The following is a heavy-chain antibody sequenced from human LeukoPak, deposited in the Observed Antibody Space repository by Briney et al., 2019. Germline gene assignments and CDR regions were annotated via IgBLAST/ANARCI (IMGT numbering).Heavy chain of an antibody. Sequence: ASVKVSCKASGYTFTSYGISWVRQAPGQGLEWMGWINTNTGNPTYAQGFTGRFVFSLDTSVSTAYLQISSLKAEDTAVYYCARGRWLQQLDGAFDIWGQGTMVTVSS. CDR1: GYTFTSYG. CDR3: ARGRWLQQLDGAFDI. D-gene: IGHD6-13*01. J-gene: IGHJ3*02. V-gene: IGHV7-4-1*02. CDR2: INTNTGNP.